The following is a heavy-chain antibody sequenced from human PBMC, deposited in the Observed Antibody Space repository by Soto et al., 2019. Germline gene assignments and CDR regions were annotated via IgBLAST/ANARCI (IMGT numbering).Heavy chain of an antibody. CDR3: VTLVAIVAAGNGDYLYYAVGV. V-gene: IGHV4-31*03. CDR1: GGSIRSAGYY. CDR2: ISYSAST. D-gene: IGHD6-13*01. Sequence: SETLSLTCNVSGGSIRSAGYYWTWIRQHPGEGLEWIGYISYSASTYYNPSLKSRVTISVDTFKNQFSLKLTSVTAADTAVYYCVTLVAIVAAGNGDYLYYAVGVWGQGTTVTVSS. J-gene: IGHJ6*02.